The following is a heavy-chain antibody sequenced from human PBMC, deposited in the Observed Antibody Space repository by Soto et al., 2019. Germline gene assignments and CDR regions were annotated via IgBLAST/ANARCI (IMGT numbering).Heavy chain of an antibody. CDR2: IVIGSGNT. D-gene: IGHD4-17*01. V-gene: IGHV1-58*01. J-gene: IGHJ4*02. CDR3: AAAAPMTTVTTPVY. CDR1: GFTFTSSS. Sequence: ASVKVSCKASGFTFTSSSVQWVRQTRGQRLEWIGWIVIGSGNTNYAQKFQERVTITRDMSTSTAYMELSSLRSEDTAVYYCAAAAPMTTVTTPVYWGQGTLVTVSS.